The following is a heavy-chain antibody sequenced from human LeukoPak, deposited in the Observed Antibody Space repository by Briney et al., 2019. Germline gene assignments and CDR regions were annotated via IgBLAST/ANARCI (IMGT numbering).Heavy chain of an antibody. CDR2: INHSGST. J-gene: IGHJ6*03. CDR1: GGSFSGYY. V-gene: IGHV4-34*01. CDR3: ARFRKTYYYYYYMDV. Sequence: SETLSLTCAVYGGSFSGYYWSWIRQPPGKGLEWIGEINHSGSTNYNPSLKSRVTISVDTSKNQFSLKLSSVTAADTAMYYCARFRKTYYYYYYMDVWGKGTTVTVSS.